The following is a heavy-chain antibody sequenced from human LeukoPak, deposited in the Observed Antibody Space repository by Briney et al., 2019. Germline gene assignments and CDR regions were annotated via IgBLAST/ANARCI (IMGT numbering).Heavy chain of an antibody. D-gene: IGHD3-22*01. J-gene: IGHJ4*02. Sequence: GASVKVSCKASGYTFTSYGISWVRQAPGQGLEWMGWISAYNGNTNYAQKLQGRVTMTTDTSTSTAYMELRSLRSDDTAVYYCARVGTYYYDSGGFYYYWGQGTLVTVPS. CDR2: ISAYNGNT. V-gene: IGHV1-18*01. CDR3: ARVGTYYYDSGGFYYY. CDR1: GYTFTSYG.